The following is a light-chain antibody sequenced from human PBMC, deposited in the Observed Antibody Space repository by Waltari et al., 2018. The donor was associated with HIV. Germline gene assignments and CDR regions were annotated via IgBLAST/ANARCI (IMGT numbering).Light chain of an antibody. CDR1: QSVSSVY. Sequence: EVVLTQSPGTLSLSPGERATLSCRASQSVSSVYLAWYQQKPGQAPRLLMYGASSRATGIPDRFSGSGSGTDFTLTISRLEPEDFAIYYCQQYDSSPLTFGGGTKVEIK. V-gene: IGKV3-20*01. J-gene: IGKJ4*01. CDR2: GAS. CDR3: QQYDSSPLT.